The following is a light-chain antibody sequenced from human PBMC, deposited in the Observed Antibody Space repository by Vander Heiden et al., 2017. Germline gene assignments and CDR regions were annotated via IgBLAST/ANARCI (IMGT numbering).Light chain of an antibody. V-gene: IGKV3-15*01. CDR3: QQYDEWPYT. J-gene: IGKJ2*01. CDR2: RAS. CDR1: QSVSDN. Sequence: EIVMTQSPATLSLSPGERATLSCRASQSVSDNLAWYQQKGGQTPRLLISRASTRATGNPARFSASGSGTDFSLTISSLQSEDFALYYCQQYDEWPYTFGQGTKLEIK.